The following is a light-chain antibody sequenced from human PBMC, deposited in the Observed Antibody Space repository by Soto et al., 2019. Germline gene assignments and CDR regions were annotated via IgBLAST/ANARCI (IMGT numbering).Light chain of an antibody. CDR1: SSDVGHYDY. CDR3: SSYTTAYTQV. J-gene: IGLJ3*02. Sequence: QSVLTQPASVSGSPGQSITISCTGTSSDVGHYDYVSWYQQHPGKVPKLIISEVTTRPSGVSDRFSGSKSGNTASLTISRLQAEDEAHYCSSYTTAYTQVFGGGTKLTVL. CDR2: EVT. V-gene: IGLV2-14*01.